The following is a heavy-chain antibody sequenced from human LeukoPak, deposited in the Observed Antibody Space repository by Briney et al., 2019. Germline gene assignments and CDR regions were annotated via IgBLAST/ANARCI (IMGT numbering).Heavy chain of an antibody. CDR3: ARCSSGYYGPCDY. J-gene: IGHJ4*02. D-gene: IGHD3-22*01. CDR2: INPNSGET. Sequence: ASVKVSCKTSGYSFTGHYMHWVRQAPGQGLEWMGLINPNSGETNYAKKFQGRVTMTRDTSISTAYMELSRLASDDTAVYYCARCSSGYYGPCDYWGQGTLVTVSS. V-gene: IGHV1-2*02. CDR1: GYSFTGHY.